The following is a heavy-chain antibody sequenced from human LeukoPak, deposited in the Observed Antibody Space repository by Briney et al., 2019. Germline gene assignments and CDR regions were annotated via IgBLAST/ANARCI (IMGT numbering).Heavy chain of an antibody. CDR3: ATAGNYDFWSGYKNWFDP. CDR2: FDPEDGET. V-gene: IGHV1-24*01. Sequence: ASVEVSCKVSGYTLTELSMHWVRQAPGKGLEWMGGFDPEDGETIYAQKFQGRVTMTEDTSTDTAYMELSSLRSEDTAVYYCATAGNYDFWSGYKNWFDPWGQGTLVTVSS. J-gene: IGHJ5*02. D-gene: IGHD3-3*01. CDR1: GYTLTELS.